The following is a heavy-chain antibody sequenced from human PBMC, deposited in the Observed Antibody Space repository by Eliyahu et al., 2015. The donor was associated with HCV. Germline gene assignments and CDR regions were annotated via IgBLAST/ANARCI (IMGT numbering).Heavy chain of an antibody. CDR1: GXXFSSXG. CDR2: IWYDGSNK. J-gene: IGHJ6*02. Sequence: QVQLVESGGGVVQPGRSLRLSCAASGXXFSSXGMHWVRQAPGKGLGWVAVIWYDGSNKYYADSVKGRFTISRDNSKNTLYLQMNSLRAEDTAVYYCARDRMISYYYYYGMDVWGQGTTVTVSS. CDR3: ARDRMISYYYYYGMDV. V-gene: IGHV3-33*01. D-gene: IGHD3-22*01.